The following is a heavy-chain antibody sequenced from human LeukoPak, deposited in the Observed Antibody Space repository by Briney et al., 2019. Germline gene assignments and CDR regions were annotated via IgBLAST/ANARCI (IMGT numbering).Heavy chain of an antibody. Sequence: GGSLRLSCAASGFTVSSNYMSWVRQAPGKGLEWVSVIYSGGSTYYADSVKGRFTISRDNSKNTLYLQMNSLRAEDTAVYYCASTLGSYYGVRAFDIWGQGTMVTVSS. V-gene: IGHV3-66*01. J-gene: IGHJ3*02. D-gene: IGHD3-10*01. CDR3: ASTLGSYYGVRAFDI. CDR1: GFTVSSNY. CDR2: IYSGGST.